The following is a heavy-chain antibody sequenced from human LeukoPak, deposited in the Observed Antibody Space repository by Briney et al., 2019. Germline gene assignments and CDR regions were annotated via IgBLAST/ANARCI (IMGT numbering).Heavy chain of an antibody. V-gene: IGHV1-58*02. CDR2: IVVGSGNT. CDR1: GFTFTSSA. Sequence: GASVKVSCKASGFTFTSSAMQWVRQARGQRLEWIGWIVVGSGNTNYAQKFQGRVTMTRDTSTSTVYMELSSLRSEDTAVYYCALPGGMIVMSLSYWGQGTLVTVSS. D-gene: IGHD3-22*01. CDR3: ALPGGMIVMSLSY. J-gene: IGHJ4*02.